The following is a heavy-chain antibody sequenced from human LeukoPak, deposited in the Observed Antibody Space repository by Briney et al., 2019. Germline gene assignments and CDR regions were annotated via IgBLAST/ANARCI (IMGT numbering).Heavy chain of an antibody. CDR1: GGSISSYY. Sequence: SETLSLTCTVSGGSISSYYWSWIRQPPGKGLEWIGYMYYSGSPNYNPSLKSRVTISVDTSKNQFSLKLSSVTAADTAVYYCARGGRNYDSSGYSDRIDAFDIWGQGTMVTVSS. CDR2: MYYSGSP. D-gene: IGHD3-22*01. J-gene: IGHJ3*02. CDR3: ARGGRNYDSSGYSDRIDAFDI. V-gene: IGHV4-59*01.